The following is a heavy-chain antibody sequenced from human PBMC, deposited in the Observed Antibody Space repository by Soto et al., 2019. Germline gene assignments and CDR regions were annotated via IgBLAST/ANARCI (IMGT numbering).Heavy chain of an antibody. V-gene: IGHV3-64D*06. Sequence: GGFLSLSCSASGFPFITYSMLWVRQAPGKGLQYVSAINDNGGTTSYADSVKGRFIISRDNSQNTLYLQMSSLRAEDTAVYYCVTGYSSGWYEIYWGQGALVTVSS. J-gene: IGHJ4*02. CDR1: GFPFITYS. D-gene: IGHD6-19*01. CDR2: INDNGGTT. CDR3: VTGYSSGWYEIY.